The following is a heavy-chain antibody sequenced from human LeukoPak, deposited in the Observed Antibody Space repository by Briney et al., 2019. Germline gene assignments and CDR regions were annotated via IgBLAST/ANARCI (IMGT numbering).Heavy chain of an antibody. J-gene: IGHJ4*02. CDR1: GCTFSSYW. Sequence: GGSLRLSCAASGCTFSSYWMHWVRQAPGKGLVWVSRINSDGSSTTYADSVKGRFTISRDNDKNTLYLQMNSLRAEDTAVYYCAARGGGGYYPIDYWGQGTLVTVSS. CDR2: INSDGSST. D-gene: IGHD1-26*01. CDR3: AARGGGGYYPIDY. V-gene: IGHV3-74*01.